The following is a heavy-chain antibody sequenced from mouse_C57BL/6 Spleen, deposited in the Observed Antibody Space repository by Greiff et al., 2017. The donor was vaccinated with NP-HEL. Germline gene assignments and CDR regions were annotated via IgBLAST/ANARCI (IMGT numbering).Heavy chain of an antibody. CDR2: INPSNGGT. CDR1: GYTFTSYW. V-gene: IGHV1-53*01. J-gene: IGHJ4*01. Sequence: VQLQQSGTELVKPGASVKLSCKASGYTFTSYWMHWVKQRPGQGLEWIGNINPSNGGTNYNEKFKSKATLTVDISSSTAYMQLSSLTSEDSAVYYCAREGEYYGGYAMDYWGQGTSVTVSS. CDR3: AREGEYYGGYAMDY. D-gene: IGHD1-1*01.